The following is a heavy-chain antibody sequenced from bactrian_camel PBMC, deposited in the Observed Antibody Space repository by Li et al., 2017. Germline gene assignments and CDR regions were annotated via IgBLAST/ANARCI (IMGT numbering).Heavy chain of an antibody. CDR1: GDTDGTKC. Sequence: HVQLVESGGGSVKAGGSLRLSCSISGDTDGTKCMGWFRQAPGKERERVATIYTGGLDTAYADSVKGRFTISQDKPKNMVYLQLDNLQPEDSGEYYCAEGRGSRGEHCYSLNYWGQGTQVTVS. J-gene: IGHJ4*01. D-gene: IGHD6*01. CDR3: AEGRGSRGEHCYSLNY. CDR2: IYTGGLDT. V-gene: IGHV3S54*01.